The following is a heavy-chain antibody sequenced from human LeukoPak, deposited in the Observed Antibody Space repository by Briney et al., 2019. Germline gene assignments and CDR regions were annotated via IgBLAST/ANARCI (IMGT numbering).Heavy chain of an antibody. CDR3: AKERMTTVYYYYYYMDV. V-gene: IGHV3-7*01. CDR2: IKQDGSEK. Sequence: GGSVRLSCAASGFTFSSYWMRWVRQAPGKGLEWVANIKQDGSEKYYVDCVKGRFTISRDNAKNSLYLQMNSLRAEDTAVYYCAKERMTTVYYYYYYMDVWGKGTTVTVSS. D-gene: IGHD4-11*01. J-gene: IGHJ6*03. CDR1: GFTFSSYW.